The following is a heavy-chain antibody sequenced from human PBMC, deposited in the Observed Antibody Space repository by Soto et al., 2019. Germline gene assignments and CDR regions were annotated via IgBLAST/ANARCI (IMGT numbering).Heavy chain of an antibody. CDR2: IKSKTDGGTT. Sequence: GGSLRLSCAASGFTFSNAWMNWVRQAPGKGLEWVGRIKSKTDGGTTDYAAPVKGRFTISRDDSKNMQYLQMNSLKTEDTAVYYCTARLMYYDILTGYYRGYFDYWGQGTLVTVSS. J-gene: IGHJ4*02. D-gene: IGHD3-9*01. CDR1: GFTFSNAW. CDR3: TARLMYYDILTGYYRGYFDY. V-gene: IGHV3-15*07.